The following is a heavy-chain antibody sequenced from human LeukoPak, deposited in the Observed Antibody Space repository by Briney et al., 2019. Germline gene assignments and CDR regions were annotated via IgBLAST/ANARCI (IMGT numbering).Heavy chain of an antibody. CDR2: ISWNTYKI. CDR1: GFTFNVYG. D-gene: IGHD6-13*01. V-gene: IGHV3-9*01. J-gene: IGHJ4*02. Sequence: GRSLRLSCTASGFTFNVYGMHWVRQSPGKGPEWVSSISWNTYKIDYADSVKGRFTISRDNAKNSLYLQMNSLRTEDTALYYCARDMGPGGSSWYDYWGQGILVTVSS. CDR3: ARDMGPGGSSWYDY.